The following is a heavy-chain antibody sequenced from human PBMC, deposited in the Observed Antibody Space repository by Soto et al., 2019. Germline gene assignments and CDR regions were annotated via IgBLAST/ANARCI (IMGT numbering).Heavy chain of an antibody. V-gene: IGHV3-30*18. J-gene: IGHJ4*02. CDR2: ISYDGTNK. CDR1: GFTFSNYG. Sequence: GGSLRLSCEASGFTFSNYGMHCVRQAPGKGLEWLALISYDGTNKYHADSVKGRFTISIDNSKNTLYLQMNSLRAEDTAVYYCAKGEGYAEEVLYWRKVVLVTVSS. CDR3: AKGEGYAEEVLY. D-gene: IGHD1-1*01.